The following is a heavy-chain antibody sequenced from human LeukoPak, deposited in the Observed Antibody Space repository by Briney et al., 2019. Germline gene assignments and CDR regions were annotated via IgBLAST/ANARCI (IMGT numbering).Heavy chain of an antibody. V-gene: IGHV3-48*01. D-gene: IGHD3-22*01. CDR2: ISSSSTI. CDR1: GFTFSSYS. Sequence: GGSLRLSCAASGFTFSSYSMNWVRQAPGKGLVWVSYISSSSTIYYADSVKGRFTISRDNAKNSLYLQMNSLRAEDTAVYYCAREYDSSGYYSCFDYWGQGTLVTVSS. CDR3: AREYDSSGYYSCFDY. J-gene: IGHJ4*02.